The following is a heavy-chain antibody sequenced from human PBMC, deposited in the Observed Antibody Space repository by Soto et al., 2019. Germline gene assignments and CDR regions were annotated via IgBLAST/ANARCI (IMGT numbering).Heavy chain of an antibody. D-gene: IGHD5-12*01. J-gene: IGHJ4*02. CDR3: ARGQYSGYDSAIDY. CDR2: IIPIFGTA. CDR1: GGTFSSYA. V-gene: IGHV1-69*13. Sequence: GASVKVSCKASGGTFSSYAISWVRQAPGQGLEWMGGIIPIFGTANYAQKFQGRVTITADESTSTAYMELSSLRSEDTAVYYCARGQYSGYDSAIDYWGQGTLVTVSS.